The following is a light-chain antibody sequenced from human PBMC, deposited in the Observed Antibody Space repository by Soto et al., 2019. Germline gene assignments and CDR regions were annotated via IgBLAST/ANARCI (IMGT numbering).Light chain of an antibody. Sequence: DIVLTQSPGTLSLSPGERATLFCRASQSVNSNYLAWYQQKPGQAPRLLIFGASTRATGISDRFRGSGSGTDFTLTSNRLEPEDFAVYYCQQYGRTFGQGTKLEIK. CDR2: GAS. V-gene: IGKV3-20*01. J-gene: IGKJ2*01. CDR3: QQYGRT. CDR1: QSVNSNY.